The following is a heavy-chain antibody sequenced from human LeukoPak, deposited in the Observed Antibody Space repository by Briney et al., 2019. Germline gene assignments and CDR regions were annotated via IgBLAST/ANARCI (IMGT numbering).Heavy chain of an antibody. CDR2: ISSTSSTI. D-gene: IGHD6-13*01. J-gene: IGHJ4*02. Sequence: GGSLRLSCAASGFTFSSYSMNWVRQAPGKGLEWVSYISSTSSTIYYADSVKGRFTISRDNSKNTLYLQMNSLRAEDTAVYYCAKDQLYSSSWYRYFDYWGQGTLVTVSS. CDR1: GFTFSSYS. V-gene: IGHV3-48*01. CDR3: AKDQLYSSSWYRYFDY.